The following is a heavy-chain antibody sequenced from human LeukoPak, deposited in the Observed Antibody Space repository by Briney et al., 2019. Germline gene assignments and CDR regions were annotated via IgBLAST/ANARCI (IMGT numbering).Heavy chain of an antibody. J-gene: IGHJ3*02. V-gene: IGHV3-53*01. Sequence: GGSLRLSCAASGFTFSRYWMSWVRQAPGKGLEWVSVIYGGGRTLYADSMKGRFTVTRDDSKNTMFLQMNSLRAEDAAVYYCARDLSGYAFDIWGQGTMVTVSS. CDR2: IYGGGRT. CDR1: GFTFSRYW. CDR3: ARDLSGYAFDI. D-gene: IGHD3-3*01.